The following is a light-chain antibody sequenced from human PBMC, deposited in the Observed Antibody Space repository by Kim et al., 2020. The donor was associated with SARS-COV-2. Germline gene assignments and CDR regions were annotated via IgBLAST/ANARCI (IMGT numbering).Light chain of an antibody. CDR2: EVS. CDR1: SSDVGGYNY. CDR3: SSYAGSNNFV. J-gene: IGLJ1*01. V-gene: IGLV2-8*01. Sequence: GQSVTISCTGTSSDVGGYNYDSWYQQHPGKAPKLMIYEVSERPSGVPDRFSGSKSGNTASLTVSGLQAEDEADYYCSSYAGSNNFVFGTGTKVTVL.